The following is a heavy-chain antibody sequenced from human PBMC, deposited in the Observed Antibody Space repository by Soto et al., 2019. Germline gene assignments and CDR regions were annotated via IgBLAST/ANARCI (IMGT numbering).Heavy chain of an antibody. CDR2: IYWDDDK. CDR1: GFSLSTSGVG. J-gene: IGHJ2*01. CDR3: ARTERIAAADDYWYFDL. V-gene: IGHV2-5*02. Sequence: QITLKESGPTLVKPTQTLTLTCTFSGFSLSTSGVGVGWIRQPPGKALEWLALIYWDDDKRSSPSLKSRLTITKDTSKTQVVLTMTNMDPVDTATYYCARTERIAAADDYWYFDLWGRGTLVTVSS. D-gene: IGHD6-13*01.